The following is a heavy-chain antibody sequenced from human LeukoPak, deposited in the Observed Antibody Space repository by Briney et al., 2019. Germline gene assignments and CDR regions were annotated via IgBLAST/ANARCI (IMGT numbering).Heavy chain of an antibody. CDR1: GDSVSSNSAA. CDR3: ASNYYGSGSYKGWFDP. CDR2: TYYRSKWYN. V-gene: IGHV6-1*01. Sequence: SQTLSLTCAISGDSVSSNSAAWTWIRQSPSRGLEWLGRTYYRSKWYNDYAVSVKSRITINPDTSKNQFSLQLNSVTPEDTAVYYCASNYYGSGSYKGWFDPWGQGTLVTVSS. D-gene: IGHD3-10*01. J-gene: IGHJ5*02.